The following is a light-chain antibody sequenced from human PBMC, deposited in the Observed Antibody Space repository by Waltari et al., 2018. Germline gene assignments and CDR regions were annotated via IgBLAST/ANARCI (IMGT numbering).Light chain of an antibody. CDR3: SSYTTSSTII. Sequence: QSALTQPASVSGSPGQSITISCTGTSSAVGGYNYVSWYQQHPGKAPKRMIYDVSKRPSGVSNRFSGSKSGNTASLTISGLQAEDEADYYCSSYTTSSTIIFGGGTKLTVL. V-gene: IGLV2-14*01. J-gene: IGLJ2*01. CDR2: DVS. CDR1: SSAVGGYNY.